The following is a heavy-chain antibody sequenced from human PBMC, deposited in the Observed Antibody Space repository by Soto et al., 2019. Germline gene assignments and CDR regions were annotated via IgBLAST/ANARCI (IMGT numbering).Heavy chain of an antibody. D-gene: IGHD3-22*01. CDR1: GFTFSKYA. V-gene: IGHV3-23*01. CDR2: ISSSGSGT. Sequence: GGSLRLSCAASGFTFSKYAMTWARQAPGKGLEWVSAISSSGSGTYYVDSVKGRFTVSRDNSKDTVYLQMNSLRAEDTAVYYCAKDTYYYPSRGYYVFDSWGQGTLVTVSS. J-gene: IGHJ4*02. CDR3: AKDTYYYPSRGYYVFDS.